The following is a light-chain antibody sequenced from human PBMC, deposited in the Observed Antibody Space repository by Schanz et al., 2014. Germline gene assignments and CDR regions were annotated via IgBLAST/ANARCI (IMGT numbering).Light chain of an antibody. CDR1: QSVTNN. V-gene: IGKV3-15*01. J-gene: IGKJ4*01. Sequence: ENVLTQSPGTLSLSPGERATLSCRASQSVTNNFLAWYQQKPGQAPTLLIYGASTRATDVPARFTGSGSGTDFSLTISSLHSEDFAVYYYQQYDNCPPLTFGRGTKVEIK. CDR3: QQYDNCPPLT. CDR2: GAS.